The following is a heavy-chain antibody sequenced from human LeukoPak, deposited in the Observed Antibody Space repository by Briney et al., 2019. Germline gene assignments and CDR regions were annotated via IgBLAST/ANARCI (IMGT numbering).Heavy chain of an antibody. V-gene: IGHV4-39*01. CDR2: IYYRGST. Sequence: SETLSLTCTVSGGSISSSGYYWGWIRQAPGKGLEWIGNIYYRGSTYFNPSLKSRVTMSVDTSKNQFSLKLSSVTAADTAVYYCARTPGTVLPGEDYWDQGTLVTASS. J-gene: IGHJ4*02. CDR1: GGSISSSGYY. D-gene: IGHD4-11*01. CDR3: ARTPGTVLPGEDY.